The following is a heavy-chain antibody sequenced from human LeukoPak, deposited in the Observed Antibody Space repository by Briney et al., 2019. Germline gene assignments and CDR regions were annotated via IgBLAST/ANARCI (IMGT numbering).Heavy chain of an antibody. CDR1: GFTFSSYA. CDR2: ISYDGSNK. Sequence: GRSLRLSCAASGFTFSSYAMHWVRQAPGKGLEWVAVISYDGSNKYYADSVKGRFTISRDNSKNTLYLQMNSLRAEDTAVYYCAKLSHDFDYWGQGTLVTVSS. V-gene: IGHV3-30-3*02. CDR3: AKLSHDFDY. J-gene: IGHJ4*02.